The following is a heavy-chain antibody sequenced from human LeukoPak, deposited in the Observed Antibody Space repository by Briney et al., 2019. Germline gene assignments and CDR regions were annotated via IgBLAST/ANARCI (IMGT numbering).Heavy chain of an antibody. CDR3: ARVMSASVWRSYGSYYYYYYMDI. J-gene: IGHJ6*03. Sequence: GGSLRLSCAASGFTFSSYWMSWFHQAPGKGLEWVANIKQDGSEKYSVDSVKGRFTISRDNAKNSLYMQMNSLRAEDTAVYYCARVMSASVWRSYGSYYYYYYMDIWGKGTTVTVSS. CDR1: GFTFSSYW. V-gene: IGHV3-7*01. D-gene: IGHD3-16*01. CDR2: IKQDGSEK.